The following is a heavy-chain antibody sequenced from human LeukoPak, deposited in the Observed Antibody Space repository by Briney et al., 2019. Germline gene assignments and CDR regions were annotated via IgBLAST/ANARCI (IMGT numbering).Heavy chain of an antibody. CDR3: AKTDGNFYFDY. Sequence: GGSLRLSCAASGFTFSSYAMNWVRQAPGKGLEWVSGISDSGITTYCADSVKGRFTISRDNSKNTVYLQMNSLRAADTAIYFCAKTDGNFYFDYWGQGTLVTVSS. D-gene: IGHD5-24*01. J-gene: IGHJ4*02. CDR2: ISDSGITT. CDR1: GFTFSSYA. V-gene: IGHV3-23*01.